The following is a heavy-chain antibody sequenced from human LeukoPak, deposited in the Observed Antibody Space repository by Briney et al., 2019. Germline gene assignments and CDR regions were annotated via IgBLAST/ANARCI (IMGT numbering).Heavy chain of an antibody. D-gene: IGHD3-10*01. V-gene: IGHV3-23*01. CDR2: ITGSGTST. J-gene: IGHJ6*04. CDR1: GFTFSTFA. Sequence: GGSLRLSCTASGFTFSTFAMSWVRQAPGKGLEWVSIITGSGTSTYFADSVKGRFAVSRDNSKNTLYLQMNSLRAEDTAVYYCAKAVSMVRGLIYYGMDVWGKGTTVTVSS. CDR3: AKAVSMVRGLIYYGMDV.